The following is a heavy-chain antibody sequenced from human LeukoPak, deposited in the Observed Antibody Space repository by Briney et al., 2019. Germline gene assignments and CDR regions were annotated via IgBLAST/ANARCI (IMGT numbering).Heavy chain of an antibody. CDR2: IYYSGST. Sequence: SETLSLTCTVSGGSISSYYWSRIRQPPGKGLEWIGYIYYSGSTNYNPSLKSRVTISVDTSKNQFSLKLSSVTAADTAVYYCARDRRGATDYWGQGTLVTVSS. D-gene: IGHD5-12*01. CDR3: ARDRRGATDY. V-gene: IGHV4-59*01. CDR1: GGSISSYY. J-gene: IGHJ4*02.